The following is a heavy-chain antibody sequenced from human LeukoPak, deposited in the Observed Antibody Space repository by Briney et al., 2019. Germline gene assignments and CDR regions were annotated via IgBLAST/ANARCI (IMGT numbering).Heavy chain of an antibody. CDR1: GGSISSYY. V-gene: IGHV4-4*07. D-gene: IGHD1-26*01. J-gene: IGHJ4*02. Sequence: TSETLSLTCTVSGGSISSYYWSWIRQPAGKGLEWIGRIYTSGSTNYNASLKSRVSMSVDTSKNQFSLKLSSVTAADTAVFYCAREDSGSYREFDYWGQGTLVTVSS. CDR3: AREDSGSYREFDY. CDR2: IYTSGST.